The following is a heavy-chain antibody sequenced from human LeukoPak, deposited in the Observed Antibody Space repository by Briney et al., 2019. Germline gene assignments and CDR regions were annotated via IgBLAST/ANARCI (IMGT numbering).Heavy chain of an antibody. D-gene: IGHD6-13*01. J-gene: IGHJ5*02. CDR1: GYTFTGYY. V-gene: IGHV1-2*02. CDR3: ARDVSEGSRFISYFDP. CDR2: IDPNSGGI. Sequence: GASVKVSCKASGYTFTGYYMHWVRQAPGQGLEWMGWIDPNSGGINYAQNFQGRVTMTRDASISTAYMEVSGLSSDDTALYYCARDVSEGSRFISYFDPWGQGTLVTVSS.